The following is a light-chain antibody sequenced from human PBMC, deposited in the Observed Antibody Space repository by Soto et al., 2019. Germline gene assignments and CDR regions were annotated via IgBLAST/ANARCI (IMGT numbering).Light chain of an antibody. J-gene: IGKJ1*01. CDR1: QSISSW. CDR2: DAS. Sequence: DMQMTQSPSTLSASVGDRVTITCRASQSISSWLAWYQQKPGKAPKLLIYDASSLESGVPSRFSGSGSGTKFTLTISSLQPDDFATYYCQQYNSYSQTFGQGTKVDIK. CDR3: QQYNSYSQT. V-gene: IGKV1-5*01.